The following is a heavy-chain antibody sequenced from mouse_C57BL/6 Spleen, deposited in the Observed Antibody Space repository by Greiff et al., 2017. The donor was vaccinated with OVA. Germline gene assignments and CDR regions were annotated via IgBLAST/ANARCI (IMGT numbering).Heavy chain of an antibody. CDR1: GYTFTDYY. Sequence: VQLQQSGPELVKPGASVKISCKASGYTFTDYYMNWVKQSHGKSLEWIGDINPNNGGTSYNQKFKGKATLTVDKSSSTAYMALRSLTSEDSAVYYCARAAPYAMDYWGQGTSVTVSS. V-gene: IGHV1-26*01. CDR3: ARAAPYAMDY. J-gene: IGHJ4*01. CDR2: INPNNGGT.